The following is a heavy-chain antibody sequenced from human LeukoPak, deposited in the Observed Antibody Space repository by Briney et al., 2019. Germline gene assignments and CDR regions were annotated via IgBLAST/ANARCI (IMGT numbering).Heavy chain of an antibody. CDR3: ARDPRGYCSSTSCPDAVDI. Sequence: SVKVSCKASGGTFSSYAISWVRQAPGQGLEWMGGIIPIFGTANYAQKFQGRVTITADKSTSTAYMELSSLRSEDTAVYYCARDPRGYCSSTSCPDAVDIWGQGTMVTVSS. V-gene: IGHV1-69*06. J-gene: IGHJ3*02. D-gene: IGHD2-2*01. CDR2: IIPIFGTA. CDR1: GGTFSSYA.